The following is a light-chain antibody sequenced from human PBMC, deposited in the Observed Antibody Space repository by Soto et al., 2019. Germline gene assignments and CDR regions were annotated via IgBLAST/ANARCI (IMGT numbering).Light chain of an antibody. CDR3: SSYTSSSTLYV. V-gene: IGLV2-14*01. J-gene: IGLJ1*01. CDR1: SSDVGGYNY. CDR2: DVS. Sequence: VLTQPASVSGSPGQSITISCTGTSSDVGGYNYVSWYQQHPGKAPKLMIYDVSNRPSGVSNRFSGSKSGNTASLTISGLQAEDEADYYCSSYTSSSTLYVFGTGNKVTVL.